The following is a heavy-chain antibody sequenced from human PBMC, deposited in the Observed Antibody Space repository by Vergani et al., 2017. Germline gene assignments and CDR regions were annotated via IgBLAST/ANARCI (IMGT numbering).Heavy chain of an antibody. J-gene: IGHJ4*02. CDR3: ARTRYCSSTSCPIGAY. CDR2: ISDDGAKK. D-gene: IGHD2-2*01. CDR1: EFTFSTFA. V-gene: IGHV3-30-3*01. Sequence: VQLLGSGGGLVQPGGSLRLSCAASEFTFSTFAMHWVRQAPGKGLEWVALISDDGAKKYYADSVKGRFTVSRDNSKNTLYLQMNSLRAEDTAVYYCARTRYCSSTSCPIGAYWGQGTLVTVST.